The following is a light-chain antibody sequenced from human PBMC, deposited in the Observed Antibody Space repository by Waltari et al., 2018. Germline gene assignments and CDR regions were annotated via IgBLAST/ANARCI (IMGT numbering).Light chain of an antibody. CDR1: QSIITN. Sequence: EIVMTQSPATLPVSPGERGNLSCWASQSIITNVAWYQQEPGQAPRLLIYDASTRATDTPARFSGSGSGTDFTLTISSLQSEDFAVYYCQQYHHWSTFGGGTKVEI. V-gene: IGKV3-15*01. CDR3: QQYHHWST. J-gene: IGKJ4*01. CDR2: DAS.